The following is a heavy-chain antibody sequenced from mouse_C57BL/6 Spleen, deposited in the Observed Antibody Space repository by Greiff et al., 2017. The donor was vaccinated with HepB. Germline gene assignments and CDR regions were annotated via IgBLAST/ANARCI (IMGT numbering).Heavy chain of an antibody. CDR2: IYPGNSDT. Sequence: VQLQQSGTVLARPGASVKMSCKTSGYTFTSYWMHWVKQRPGQGLEWIGAIYPGNSDTSYNQKFKGKAKLTAVTSASTAYMELSSLTNEDSAVYYCTKEEDGYYEGYYFDYWGQGTTLTVSS. J-gene: IGHJ2*01. D-gene: IGHD2-3*01. V-gene: IGHV1-5*01. CDR3: TKEEDGYYEGYYFDY. CDR1: GYTFTSYW.